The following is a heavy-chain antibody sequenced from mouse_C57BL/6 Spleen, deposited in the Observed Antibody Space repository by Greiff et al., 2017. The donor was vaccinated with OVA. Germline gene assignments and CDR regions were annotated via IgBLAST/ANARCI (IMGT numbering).Heavy chain of an antibody. Sequence: EVKLLESGPGLVKPSQSLSLTCSVTGYSITSGYYWNWIRQFPGNKLEWMGYISYDGSNNYNPSLKNRISITRDTSKNQFFLKLNSVTTEDTATYYCARDGPPDFFDYWGQGTTLTVSS. CDR3: ARDGPPDFFDY. V-gene: IGHV3-6*01. CDR1: GYSITSGYY. CDR2: ISYDGSN. J-gene: IGHJ2*01.